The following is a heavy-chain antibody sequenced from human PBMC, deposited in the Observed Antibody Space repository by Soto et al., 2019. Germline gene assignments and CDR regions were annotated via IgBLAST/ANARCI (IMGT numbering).Heavy chain of an antibody. V-gene: IGHV1-18*01. CDR2: ISAYNGNT. Sequence: ASVKASCTASGYTFTSYGISWVRHAPGQGLEWMGWISAYNGNTNYAQKLQGRVTMTTDTSTSTAYMELRSLRSDDTAVYYCASEYSSSYEFDCWGQGTLVTVSS. CDR3: ASEYSSSYEFDC. D-gene: IGHD6-6*01. J-gene: IGHJ4*02. CDR1: GYTFTSYG.